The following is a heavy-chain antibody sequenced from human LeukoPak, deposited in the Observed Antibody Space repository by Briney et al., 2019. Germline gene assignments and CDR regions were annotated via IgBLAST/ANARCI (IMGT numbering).Heavy chain of an antibody. CDR2: IWYDGSNK. CDR3: AREPSSGWYFFDY. J-gene: IGHJ4*02. Sequence: GGSLRLSCAASGFTFSSYGMHWVRQAPGKGLEWVAVIWYDGSNKYYADSVKGRFTISRDNSKNTLYLQMNSLRAEDTAVYYCAREPSSGWYFFDYWGQGTLVTVSS. D-gene: IGHD6-19*01. V-gene: IGHV3-33*01. CDR1: GFTFSSYG.